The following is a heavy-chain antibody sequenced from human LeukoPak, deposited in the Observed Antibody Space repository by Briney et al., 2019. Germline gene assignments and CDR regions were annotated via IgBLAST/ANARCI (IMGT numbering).Heavy chain of an antibody. D-gene: IGHD2-15*01. V-gene: IGHV3-23*01. Sequence: GGSLRLSCEASGFAFSAHGMSWVRQAPGKGLEWVSAIGGYGTTTYYGDSVRGRFTISRDNSRSTMYLYMSSLRAEDTAVYFCAKIRLEESATGYWGQGTPVTVSS. J-gene: IGHJ4*02. CDR3: AKIRLEESATGY. CDR2: IGGYGTTT. CDR1: GFAFSAHG.